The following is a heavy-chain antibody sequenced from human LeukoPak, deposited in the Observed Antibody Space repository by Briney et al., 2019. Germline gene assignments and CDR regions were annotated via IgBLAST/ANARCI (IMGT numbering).Heavy chain of an antibody. CDR3: AKHQWELTFDY. Sequence: GGSLRLSCAASGFTFSSYAMSWVRQAPGKGLEWVSAISGRGVNTYYADSVKGRFTISRDNSKNTLYLQMNSLRTGDTAVYYCAKHQWELTFDYWGQGTLVTVSS. CDR2: ISGRGVNT. CDR1: GFTFSSYA. V-gene: IGHV3-23*01. J-gene: IGHJ4*02. D-gene: IGHD1-26*01.